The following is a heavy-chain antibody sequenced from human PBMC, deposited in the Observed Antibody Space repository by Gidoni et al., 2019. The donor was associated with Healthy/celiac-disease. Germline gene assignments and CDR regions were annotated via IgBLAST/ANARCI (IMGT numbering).Heavy chain of an antibody. J-gene: IGHJ3*02. CDR3: AREGALWGACDI. CDR1: GGPISSGSYY. V-gene: IGHV4-31*03. CDR2: IYHSGST. D-gene: IGHD7-27*01. Sequence: QVQLQESGPGLVKPSQTLSLTCTVSGGPISSGSYYWSWIRQHPGKGLEWIGYIYHSGSTYYNPSLKSRVSISVDTSKNQFSLKLSSVTAADTAVYYCAREGALWGACDIWGQGTMVTVSS.